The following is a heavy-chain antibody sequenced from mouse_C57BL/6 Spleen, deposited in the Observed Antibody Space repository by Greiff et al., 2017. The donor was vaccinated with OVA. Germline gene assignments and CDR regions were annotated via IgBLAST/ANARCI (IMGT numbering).Heavy chain of an antibody. CDR2: IDPEDGDP. Sequence: VQLQQSGAELVRPGASVKLSCTASGFNIKDYYMHWVKQRPEQGLEWIGRIDPEDGDPEYAPKFQGKATMTVDTSSNTAYLQLSSLTSEDTAVYYCTTVYYDYDGAYWGQGTLVTVSA. CDR3: TTVYYDYDGAY. V-gene: IGHV14-1*01. J-gene: IGHJ3*01. D-gene: IGHD2-4*01. CDR1: GFNIKDYY.